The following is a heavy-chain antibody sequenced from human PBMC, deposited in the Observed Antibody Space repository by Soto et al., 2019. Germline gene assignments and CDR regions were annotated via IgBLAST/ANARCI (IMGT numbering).Heavy chain of an antibody. J-gene: IGHJ6*02. Sequence: ETLSLTCTVSGGSISSSSYYWGWIRQPPGKGLEWIGSIYYSGSTYYNPSLKSRVTISVDTSKNQFSLKLSSVTAADTAVYYCACIFSGGYGYGFYYYGMDVWGQGTTVTVSS. D-gene: IGHD5-18*01. CDR3: ACIFSGGYGYGFYYYGMDV. CDR1: GGSISSSSYY. V-gene: IGHV4-39*01. CDR2: IYYSGST.